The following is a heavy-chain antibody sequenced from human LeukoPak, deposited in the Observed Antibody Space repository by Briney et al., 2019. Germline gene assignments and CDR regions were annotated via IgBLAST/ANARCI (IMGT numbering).Heavy chain of an antibody. CDR2: ISGSGGST. J-gene: IGHJ4*02. CDR3: AKSDDISDRFGELPPPFDY. Sequence: GGSLRLSCAASGFTFSSYAMSWVRQAPGKGLERVSAISGSGGSTYYADSVRGRFTISRDNSKNTLYLQTNSLRAEDTAVYYCAKSDDISDRFGELPPPFDYWGQGTLVTVSS. D-gene: IGHD3-10*01. V-gene: IGHV3-23*01. CDR1: GFTFSSYA.